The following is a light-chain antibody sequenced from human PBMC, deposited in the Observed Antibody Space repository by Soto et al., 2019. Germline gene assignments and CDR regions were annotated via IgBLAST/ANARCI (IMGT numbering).Light chain of an antibody. CDR1: QTISSW. Sequence: DFQMTQSPSTLSASVGDRVTISCRASQTISSWLAWYQQKPGKAPKLLIYKTSALESAVPSRFPGSGSGTEFTLTATSLQPDDFATYDCQQYNSYSYTFGKGTKLDIK. V-gene: IGKV1-5*03. CDR3: QQYNSYSYT. CDR2: KTS. J-gene: IGKJ2*01.